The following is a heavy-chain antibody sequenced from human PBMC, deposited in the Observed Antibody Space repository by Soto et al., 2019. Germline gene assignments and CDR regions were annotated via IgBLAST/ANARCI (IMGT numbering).Heavy chain of an antibody. CDR2: IWYDGSNK. Sequence: QVQLVESGGGVVQPGRSLRLSCAASGFTFSSYGMHWVRQAPGKGLEWVAVIWYDGSNKYYADSVKGRFTISRDNSKNTLYLQMNSLRAEDTAVYYCARDGGSGSSSYYYYGMDVWGQGTTVTVS. V-gene: IGHV3-33*01. J-gene: IGHJ6*02. D-gene: IGHD3-10*01. CDR3: ARDGGSGSSSYYYYGMDV. CDR1: GFTFSSYG.